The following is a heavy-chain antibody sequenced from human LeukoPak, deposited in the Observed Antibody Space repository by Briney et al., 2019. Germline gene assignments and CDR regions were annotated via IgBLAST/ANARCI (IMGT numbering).Heavy chain of an antibody. J-gene: IGHJ3*02. Sequence: GESLKISCKGSGYSFTSYWITWVRQMPGKGLEWMGRIDPSDSYTNYSPSFQGHVTISADKSISTAYLQWSSLKASDTAMYYCARHKYYVSSGRGNAFDIWGQGTMVTVSS. CDR1: GYSFTSYW. CDR2: IDPSDSYT. V-gene: IGHV5-10-1*01. D-gene: IGHD3-22*01. CDR3: ARHKYYVSSGRGNAFDI.